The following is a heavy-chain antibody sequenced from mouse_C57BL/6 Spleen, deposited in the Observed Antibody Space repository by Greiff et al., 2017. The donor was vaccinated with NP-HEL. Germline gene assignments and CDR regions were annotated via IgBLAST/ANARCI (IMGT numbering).Heavy chain of an antibody. CDR3: ARRTVVATDY. CDR1: GFSLSTPGMG. J-gene: IGHJ2*01. D-gene: IGHD1-1*01. V-gene: IGHV8-12*01. Sequence: QVTLKVSGPGILQSSQTLRLPCSFSGFSLSTPGMGVSWIRQPSGTGLECLAHIYWDADKRSNPSLKSRLTISKDTSRNQVFRKITRVDTADTATYYCARRTVVATDYWGQGTTLTVSS. CDR2: IYWDADK.